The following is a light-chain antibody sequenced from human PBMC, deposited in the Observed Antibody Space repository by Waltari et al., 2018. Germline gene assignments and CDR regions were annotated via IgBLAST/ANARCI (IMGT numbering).Light chain of an antibody. V-gene: IGKV3-11*01. CDR2: DAS. J-gene: IGKJ2*01. Sequence: EIVLTQSPATLSLSPGEGATLSCRASQSISSYLAWYQQKRGQAPRLLIYDASNRATGIPARFSGSGSGTDFTLTISNVEPEDFAVYYCQQRSTWPPYTFGQGTKL. CDR1: QSISSY. CDR3: QQRSTWPPYT.